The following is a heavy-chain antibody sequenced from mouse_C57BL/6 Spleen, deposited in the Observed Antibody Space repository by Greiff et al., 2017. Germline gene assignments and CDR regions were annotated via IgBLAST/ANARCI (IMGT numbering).Heavy chain of an antibody. V-gene: IGHV1-50*01. J-gene: IGHJ2*01. CDR3: ARRYGSSYGGHFDY. CDR1: GYTFTSYW. Sequence: QVQLKQPGAELVKPGASVKLSCKASGYTFTSYWMQWVKQRPGQGLEWIGEIDPSDSYTNYNQKFKGKATLTVDTSSSTAYMQLSSLTSEDSAVYYCARRYGSSYGGHFDYWGQGTTLTVSS. CDR2: IDPSDSYT. D-gene: IGHD1-1*01.